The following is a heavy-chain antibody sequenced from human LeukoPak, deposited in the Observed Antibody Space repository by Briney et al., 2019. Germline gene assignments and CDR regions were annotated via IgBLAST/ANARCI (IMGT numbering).Heavy chain of an antibody. V-gene: IGHV4-30-2*01. D-gene: IGHD5-24*01. CDR2: IYHSGST. Sequence: SETLSLTCAVSGGSISSGGYSWSWIRQPPGKGLEWIGYIYHSGSTYYNPSLKSRVTISVDRSKNQFSLKLSSVTAADTAVYYCARGGRDGYRKSGAFDIWGQGTMVTVSS. CDR3: ARGGRDGYRKSGAFDI. CDR1: GGSISSGGYS. J-gene: IGHJ3*02.